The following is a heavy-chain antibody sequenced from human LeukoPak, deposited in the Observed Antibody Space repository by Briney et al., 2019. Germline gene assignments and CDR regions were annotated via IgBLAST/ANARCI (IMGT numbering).Heavy chain of an antibody. D-gene: IGHD3-16*01. CDR1: GGSISRSSYY. CDR2: ISYSGSI. V-gene: IGHV4-39*01. CDR3: ATLEIGDYYFDY. Sequence: SETLSLTCTVSGGSISRSSYYWGWVRQPPGKGLEWIGSISYSGSIHYNPSLKSRVTISVDTSKNHFSLRLSSVTAADTAVYYCATLEIGDYYFDYWGQGTLVTVSS. J-gene: IGHJ4*02.